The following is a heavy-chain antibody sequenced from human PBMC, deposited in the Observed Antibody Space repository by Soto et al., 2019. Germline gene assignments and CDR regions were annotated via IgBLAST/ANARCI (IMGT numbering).Heavy chain of an antibody. V-gene: IGHV1-69*01. CDR2: IIPIFGTA. D-gene: IGHD2-2*01. J-gene: IGHJ6*02. Sequence: QVQLVQSGAEVKKPGSSVKVSCKASGGTFSSYAISWVRQAPGQGLEWMGGIIPIFGTANYAQKFQGRVTITADESTSTAYMELSSLRSEDTAVYSCASLIRDCSSNRCYYYYGMDVWGQGPTVTVSS. CDR1: GGTFSSYA. CDR3: ASLIRDCSSNRCYYYYGMDV.